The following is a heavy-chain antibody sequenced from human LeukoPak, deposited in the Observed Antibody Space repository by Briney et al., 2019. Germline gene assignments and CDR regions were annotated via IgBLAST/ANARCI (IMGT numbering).Heavy chain of an antibody. CDR3: ARDVRGSSTSCYDY. CDR1: GFTFSSYS. D-gene: IGHD2-2*01. V-gene: IGHV3-48*04. J-gene: IGHJ4*02. CDR2: ISSSSSTI. Sequence: GGPLRLSCAVSGFTFSSYSMNWVRQAPGKGLEWVSYISSSSSTIYYADSVKGRFTISRDNAKNSLYLQMNSLRAEDTAVYYCARDVRGSSTSCYDYWGQGTLVTVSS.